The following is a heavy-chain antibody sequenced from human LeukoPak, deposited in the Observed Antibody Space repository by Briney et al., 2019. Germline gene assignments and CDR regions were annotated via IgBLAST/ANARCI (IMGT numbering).Heavy chain of an antibody. V-gene: IGHV3-7*01. CDR3: ARAAIQFDY. J-gene: IGHJ4*02. CDR2: IKQDGSEK. Sequence: GSLRLSCAASGFTFSIYWMSWVRQAPGKGLEWVANIKQDGSEKYYVDSVKGRFTISRDNAKNSLYLQMNSLRAEDTAVYYCARAAIQFDYWGQGTLVTVSS. D-gene: IGHD5-18*01. CDR1: GFTFSIYW.